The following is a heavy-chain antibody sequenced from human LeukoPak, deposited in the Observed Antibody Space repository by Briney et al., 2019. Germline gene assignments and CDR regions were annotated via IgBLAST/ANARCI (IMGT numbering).Heavy chain of an antibody. CDR1: GGSISSSNW. D-gene: IGHD6-13*01. CDR2: IYHSGST. V-gene: IGHV4-4*02. CDR3: AREERLIAAAEYYFDY. Sequence: SGILSLTCAVSGGSISSSNWWSWVRQPPGKGLEWIGEIYHSGSTNYNPSLKSRVTISVDTSKNQFSLKLSSVTAADTAVYYCAREERLIAAAEYYFDYWGQGTLVTVSS. J-gene: IGHJ4*02.